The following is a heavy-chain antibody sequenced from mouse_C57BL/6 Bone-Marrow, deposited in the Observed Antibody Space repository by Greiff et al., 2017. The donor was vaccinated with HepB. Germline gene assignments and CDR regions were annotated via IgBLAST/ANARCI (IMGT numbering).Heavy chain of an antibody. CDR3: ARMGRRGIYDYDQAWFAY. J-gene: IGHJ3*01. D-gene: IGHD2-4*01. Sequence: QVQLQQPGAELVKPGASVKLSCKASGYTFTSYWMHWVKQRPGRGLEWIGRIDPNSGGTKYNEKFKSKATLTVDKPSSTAYMQLSSLTSEDSAVYYWARMGRRGIYDYDQAWFAYWGQGTLVTVSA. V-gene: IGHV1-72*01. CDR1: GYTFTSYW. CDR2: IDPNSGGT.